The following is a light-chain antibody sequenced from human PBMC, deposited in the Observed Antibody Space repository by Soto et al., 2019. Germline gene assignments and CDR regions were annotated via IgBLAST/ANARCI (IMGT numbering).Light chain of an antibody. CDR2: EGS. V-gene: IGLV2-23*01. Sequence: QSVLTQPASVSGSPGQSITISCTGTSSDVGSYNLVSWYQQHPGKAPKLMIYEGSKRPSGVSDRFSGSKSGNTASLTISGLQAEDETDYYCCSYATGSTLVFGGGTKLTVL. J-gene: IGLJ2*01. CDR3: CSYATGSTLV. CDR1: SSDVGSYNL.